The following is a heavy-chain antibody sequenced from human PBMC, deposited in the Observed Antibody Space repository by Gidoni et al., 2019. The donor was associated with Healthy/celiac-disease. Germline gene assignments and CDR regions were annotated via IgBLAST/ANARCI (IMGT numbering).Heavy chain of an antibody. CDR3: ARRDGGNSSLGY. D-gene: IGHD2-21*02. CDR2: IDPSDSYT. J-gene: IGHJ4*02. V-gene: IGHV5-10-1*01. CDR1: GYSFTSYW. Sequence: EVQLVQSGAEVTKPGESLRFSRQGSGYSFTSYWISWVREMPGKSLEWMGRIDPSDSYTNYSPSFQGHGTISADKSISTAYLQWSSLKASDTAMYYCARRDGGNSSLGYWGQGTLVTVSS.